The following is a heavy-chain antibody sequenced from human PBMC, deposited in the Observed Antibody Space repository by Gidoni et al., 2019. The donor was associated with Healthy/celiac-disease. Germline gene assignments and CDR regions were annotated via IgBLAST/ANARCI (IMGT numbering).Heavy chain of an antibody. CDR3: ARGRGTSLWFGEFKFDY. CDR1: GGSFSGYY. CDR2: INHSGST. J-gene: IGHJ4*02. Sequence: QVQLQQWGAGLLKPSETLSLTCAVYGGSFSGYYWSWIRQPPGKGLEWIGEINHSGSTNYNPSLKSRVTISVDTSKNQFSLKLSSVTAADTAVYYCARGRGTSLWFGEFKFDYWGQGTLVTVSS. D-gene: IGHD3-10*01. V-gene: IGHV4-34*01.